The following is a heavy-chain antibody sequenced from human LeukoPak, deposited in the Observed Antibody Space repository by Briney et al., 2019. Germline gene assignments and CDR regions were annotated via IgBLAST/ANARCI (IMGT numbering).Heavy chain of an antibody. CDR2: IYHSGST. CDR3: ASRVVVAANNWFDP. J-gene: IGHJ5*02. D-gene: IGHD2-15*01. CDR1: GGSISSSNW. Sequence: SGTLSLTCAVSGGSISSSNWWSWVRQPPGKGLEWIGEIYHSGSTNYNPSLKSRVTISVDKSKNQFSLKLSSVTAADTAVYYCASRVVVAANNWFDPWGQGTLVTVSS. V-gene: IGHV4-4*02.